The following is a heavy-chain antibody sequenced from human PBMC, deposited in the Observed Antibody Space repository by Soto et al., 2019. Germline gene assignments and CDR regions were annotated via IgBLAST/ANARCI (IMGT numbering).Heavy chain of an antibody. D-gene: IGHD2-2*01. CDR2: IYPGDSDT. CDR1: GYSFTSYW. V-gene: IGHV5-51*01. CDR3: ARHSVYHIPKTCFDP. J-gene: IGHJ5*02. Sequence: PGESLKISCKGSGYSFTSYWIGWVRQMPGKGLEWMGIIYPGDSDTRYSPSFQGQVTISADKSISTAYLQWSSLKASDTAMYYCARHSVYHIPKTCFDPWGQGTLVTVSS.